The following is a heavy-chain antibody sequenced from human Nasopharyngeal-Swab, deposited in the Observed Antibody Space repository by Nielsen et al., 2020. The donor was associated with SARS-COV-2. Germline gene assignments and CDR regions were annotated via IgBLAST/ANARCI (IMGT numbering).Heavy chain of an antibody. D-gene: IGHD3-16*02. CDR2: ISSSSSYT. V-gene: IGHV3-11*06. Sequence: LSLTCAVYGGSFSDYYMSWIRQAPGKGLEWVSYISSSSSYTNYADSVKGRFTISRDNAKNSLYLQMNSLRAEDTAVYYCASLRNDYVWGSYRSPDAFDIWGQGTMVTVSS. CDR1: GGSFSDYY. CDR3: ASLRNDYVWGSYRSPDAFDI. J-gene: IGHJ3*02.